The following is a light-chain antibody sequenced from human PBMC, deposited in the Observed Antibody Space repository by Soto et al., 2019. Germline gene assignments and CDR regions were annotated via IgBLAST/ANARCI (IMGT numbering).Light chain of an antibody. Sequence: QSALTQPASVSGSPGQSITTSCTGTSSDVGGYNYVSWYQQHPGKAPKLMIYDVSNRPSGVSNRFSGSKSGNTASLTISGLQAEDEADYYCSSYTSSSTLYVFGTGTKV. CDR1: SSDVGGYNY. CDR2: DVS. J-gene: IGLJ1*01. V-gene: IGLV2-14*01. CDR3: SSYTSSSTLYV.